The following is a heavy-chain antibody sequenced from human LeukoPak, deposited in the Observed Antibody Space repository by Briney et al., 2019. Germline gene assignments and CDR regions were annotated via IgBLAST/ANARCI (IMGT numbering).Heavy chain of an antibody. CDR2: ISSRSSYI. V-gene: IGHV3-21*01. Sequence: GGSLRLSCAAPGFTFSNYSMNWVRQAPGKGLEWVSSISSRSSYIYYADSVKGRFTISRDNAKNSLYLQMNSLRAEDTAVYYCARFRFGYYDNGAPPWGQGTLVTVSS. CDR1: GFTFSNYS. D-gene: IGHD3-22*01. CDR3: ARFRFGYYDNGAPP. J-gene: IGHJ5*02.